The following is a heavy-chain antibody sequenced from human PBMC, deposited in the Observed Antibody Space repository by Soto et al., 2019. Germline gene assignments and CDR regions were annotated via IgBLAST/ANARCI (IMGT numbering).Heavy chain of an antibody. CDR3: SKFRVGGYCTSDVCYQFDN. V-gene: IGHV5-51*01. J-gene: IGHJ4*02. CDR2: VYPDDSET. D-gene: IGHD2-8*01. Sequence: PGESLKISCKGSGYRFNSNWIGWVRQMPGKGLEWMGIVYPDDSETRYSPSFEGQVTISADKSISTAYLQWSSLKASDTAIYYCSKFRVGGYCTSDVCYQFDNWGLGTLVTVSS. CDR1: GYRFNSNW.